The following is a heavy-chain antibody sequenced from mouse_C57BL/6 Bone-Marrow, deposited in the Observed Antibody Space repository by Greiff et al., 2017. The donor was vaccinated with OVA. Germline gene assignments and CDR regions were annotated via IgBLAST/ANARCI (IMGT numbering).Heavy chain of an antibody. CDR1: GYAFSSSW. J-gene: IGHJ3*01. CDR2: IYPGDGDT. D-gene: IGHD1-1*01. V-gene: IGHV1-82*01. CDR3: ARFPISTVVEVHY. Sequence: QVQLQQSGPELVKPGASVKISCKASGYAFSSSWMNWVKQRPGKGLEWIGRIYPGDGDTNYNGKFKGKATLTADKSSSTAYMQLSSLTSEDSAVYCCARFPISTVVEVHYWGQGTLVTVSA.